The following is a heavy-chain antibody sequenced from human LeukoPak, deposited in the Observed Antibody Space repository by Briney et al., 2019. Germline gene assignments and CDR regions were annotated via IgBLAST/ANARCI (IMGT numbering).Heavy chain of an antibody. J-gene: IGHJ4*02. CDR2: IRYDGSNK. V-gene: IGHV3-30*02. CDR3: AKPLLSSGSMPSY. CDR1: GFTFSSYD. D-gene: IGHD3-10*01. Sequence: PGGSLRLSCAASGFTFSSYDMHWVRQAPGKGLEWVAFIRYDGSNKYYADSVKVRFTISRDNSKNTLYLQMNSLRAEDTAVYYCAKPLLSSGSMPSYWGQGTLVTVSS.